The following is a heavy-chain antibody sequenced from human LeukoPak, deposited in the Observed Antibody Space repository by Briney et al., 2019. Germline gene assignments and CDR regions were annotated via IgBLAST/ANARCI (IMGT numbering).Heavy chain of an antibody. CDR3: ARVRRGYSYVPYYYYGMDV. Sequence: SETLSLTCAVYGGSFSGYYWSWIRQPPGKGLEWIGEINHSGSTNYNPSLKSRVTISVDTSKNQFSLKLSSETAADTAVYYCARVRRGYSYVPYYYYGMDVWGQGTTVTVSS. D-gene: IGHD5-18*01. J-gene: IGHJ6*02. CDR2: INHSGST. CDR1: GGSFSGYY. V-gene: IGHV4-34*01.